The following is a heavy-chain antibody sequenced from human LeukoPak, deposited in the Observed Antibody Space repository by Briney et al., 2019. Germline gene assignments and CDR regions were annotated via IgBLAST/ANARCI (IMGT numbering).Heavy chain of an antibody. J-gene: IGHJ4*02. CDR2: ISWNSGSI. CDR3: AKDEGIAVAGREPN. V-gene: IGHV3-9*01. Sequence: PGGSLRLSCAASGFTFDDYAMHWVRQAPGKGLEWVSGISWNSGSIGYADSVKGRFIISRDNAKNSLYLQMNSLRAEDTALYYCAKDEGIAVAGREPNWGQGTLVTVSS. D-gene: IGHD6-19*01. CDR1: GFTFDDYA.